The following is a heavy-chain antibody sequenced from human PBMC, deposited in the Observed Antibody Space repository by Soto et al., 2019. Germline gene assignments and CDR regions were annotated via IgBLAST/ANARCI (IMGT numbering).Heavy chain of an antibody. V-gene: IGHV4-30-4*01. CDR3: ARDGGNYYDSRWDDAFDI. CDR2: IYYSGST. J-gene: IGHJ3*02. CDR1: GGSISSGDYY. D-gene: IGHD3-22*01. Sequence: QVQLQESGPGLVKPSQTLSLTCTVSGGSISSGDYYWSWIRQPPGKGLEWIGYIYYSGSTYYNPSLKSRVTRSVDTSKNQFSLKMSSVTAADTAVYYCARDGGNYYDSRWDDAFDIWGQGTMVTVSS.